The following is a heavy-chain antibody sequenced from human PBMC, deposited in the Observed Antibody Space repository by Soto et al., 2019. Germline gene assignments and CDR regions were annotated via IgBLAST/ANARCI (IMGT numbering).Heavy chain of an antibody. Sequence: ASVNVSCKASGYTFTSYYMHWVRQAPGQGLEWMGIINPSGGSTSFAQKFQGRVTMTRDTSTSTVYMELSSLRSEDTAVYYCARDRLSAQEQYYYYGMDVWGQGTTLTVSS. D-gene: IGHD6-25*01. CDR3: ARDRLSAQEQYYYYGMDV. CDR2: INPSGGST. V-gene: IGHV1-46*01. CDR1: GYTFTSYY. J-gene: IGHJ6*02.